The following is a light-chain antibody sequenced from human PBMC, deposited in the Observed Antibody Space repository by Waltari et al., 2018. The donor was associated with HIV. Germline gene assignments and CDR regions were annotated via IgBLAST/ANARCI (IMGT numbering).Light chain of an antibody. CDR1: SSNIVYYS. CDR3: GTWDRRLSAWV. CDR2: DNN. Sequence: QSVLTQPPSVSAAPGQMVTISCSGSSSNIVYYSVSWYQQVQGSAPTLLIYDNNNRPSGIHDRFSGSKSGTSATLGITGLLTGDEADYYCGTWDRRLSAWVFGGGTKLTVL. V-gene: IGLV1-51*01. J-gene: IGLJ3*02.